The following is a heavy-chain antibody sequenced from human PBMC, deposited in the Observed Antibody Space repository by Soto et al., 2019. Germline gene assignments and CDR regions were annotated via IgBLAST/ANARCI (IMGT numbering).Heavy chain of an antibody. CDR2: IHYSGST. CDR3: ARHEGNGNVWPLDY. D-gene: IGHD2-8*01. CDR1: GDSIGTTHSY. V-gene: IGHV4-39*01. Sequence: SETLSLTCTVSGDSIGTTHSYWAWIRQSPGKGLEWIGDIHYSGSTYYMPSLRSRVTLSVDTSKNQFSLRLTSVTAEDTAVYYCARHEGNGNVWPLDYWGQGILVTVSS. J-gene: IGHJ4*02.